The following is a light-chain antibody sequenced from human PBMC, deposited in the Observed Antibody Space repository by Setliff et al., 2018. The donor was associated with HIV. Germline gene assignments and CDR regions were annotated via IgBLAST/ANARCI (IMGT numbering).Light chain of an antibody. Sequence: EIVLTQSPGTLSLSPGERATLSCRASQSITSTYLAWYQQKPGQAPTLLIHGASTRATGIPDRFSGSGSGTDFTLTISRLEPEDFAVYYCQQYDGSPRTFGQGTKVDIK. CDR3: QQYDGSPRT. CDR2: GAS. J-gene: IGKJ1*01. CDR1: QSITSTY. V-gene: IGKV3-20*01.